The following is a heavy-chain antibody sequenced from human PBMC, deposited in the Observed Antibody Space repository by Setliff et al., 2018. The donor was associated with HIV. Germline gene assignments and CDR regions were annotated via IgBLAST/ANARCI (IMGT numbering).Heavy chain of an antibody. V-gene: IGHV4-34*01. D-gene: IGHD5-12*01. CDR3: ARLGDGYNSGNDY. CDR1: GGPLTDHY. Sequence: PSETLSLTCAVHGGPLTDHYWNWIRQSPGKGLEWMAEVHHTGYLNYNPSLKSRVTISRDPSTSTAYMELSSLRSEDTAVYYCARLGDGYNSGNDYWGQGTLVTVSS. J-gene: IGHJ4*02. CDR2: VHHTGYL.